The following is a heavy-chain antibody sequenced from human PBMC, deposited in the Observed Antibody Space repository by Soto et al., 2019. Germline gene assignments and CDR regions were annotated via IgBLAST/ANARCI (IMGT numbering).Heavy chain of an antibody. Sequence: GSLRLSCAASGFTFSNAWMSWVRQAPGKGLEWVGRIKSKTDGGTTDYAAPVKGRFTISRDDSKNTLYLQMNSLKTEDTAVYYCVAGAYYYYGMDVWGQGTTVTVSS. CDR1: GFTFSNAW. D-gene: IGHD6-19*01. CDR2: IKSKTDGGTT. CDR3: VAGAYYYYGMDV. J-gene: IGHJ6*02. V-gene: IGHV3-15*01.